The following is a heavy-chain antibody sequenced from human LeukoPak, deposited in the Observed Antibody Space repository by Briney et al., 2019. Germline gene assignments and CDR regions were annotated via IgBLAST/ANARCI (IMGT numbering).Heavy chain of an antibody. Sequence: ASVKVSCKASGYTFTSYDINWVRQATGQGLEWMGWMNPNSGNTGYAQKFQGRVTITRNTSISTAYTELSSLRSEDTAVYYCARGWDPYCSSTSCYPYYYYMDVWGKGTTVTVSS. D-gene: IGHD2-2*01. CDR2: MNPNSGNT. V-gene: IGHV1-8*03. J-gene: IGHJ6*03. CDR1: GYTFTSYD. CDR3: ARGWDPYCSSTSCYPYYYYMDV.